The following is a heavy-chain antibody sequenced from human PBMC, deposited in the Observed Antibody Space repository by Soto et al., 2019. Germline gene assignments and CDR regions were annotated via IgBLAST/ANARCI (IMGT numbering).Heavy chain of an antibody. J-gene: IGHJ4*02. CDR3: ARGPLYYFDS. V-gene: IGHV3-21*02. CDR1: GFXFXSYT. CDR2: ISSRSTNT. Sequence: EVQLVESGGGLVKPGGSLRLSCEXXGFXFXSYTMNWVRRAPGKGLEWVSSISSRSTNTHYADSVRGRFTISRDNAKRSLYLQMNSLRAEDTAVYYCARGPLYYFDSWGQGTLVTVSS.